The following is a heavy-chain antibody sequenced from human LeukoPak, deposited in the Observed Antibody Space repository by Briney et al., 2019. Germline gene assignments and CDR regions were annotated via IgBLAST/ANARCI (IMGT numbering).Heavy chain of an antibody. V-gene: IGHV4-59*08. J-gene: IGHJ4*01. CDR2: IYSSGSA. Sequence: PSETLSLTCTVSGASINNNFWTWIRQPPGKGLEWMGYIYSSGSANYNPSLKSRVIISGDTSKNQISLNLTSVTAADTAVYFCARHRDYYDPWGHGTLVTVSS. CDR1: GASINNNF. CDR3: ARHRDYYDP. D-gene: IGHD3-22*01.